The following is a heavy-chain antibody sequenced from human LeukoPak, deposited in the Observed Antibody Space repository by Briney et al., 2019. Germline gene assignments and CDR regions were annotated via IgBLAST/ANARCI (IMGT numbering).Heavy chain of an antibody. CDR3: ARRARYSSSWPNAFDI. CDR1: GGSISSSSYY. J-gene: IGHJ3*02. D-gene: IGHD6-13*01. V-gene: IGHV4-30-4*08. CDR2: IYYSGST. Sequence: SETLSLTCTVSGGSISSSSYYWGWIRQPPGKGLEWIGYIYYSGSTYYNPSLKSRVTISVDTSKNQFSLKLSSVTAADTAVYYCARRARYSSSWPNAFDIWGQGTMVTVSS.